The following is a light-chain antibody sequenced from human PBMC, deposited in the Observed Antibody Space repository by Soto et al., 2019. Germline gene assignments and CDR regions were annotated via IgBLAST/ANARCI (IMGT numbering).Light chain of an antibody. Sequence: DIQLTQHPSSLSASFLDRVTITCRASQTISSRLAWYQQKPGKAPNLLIYKASTLESGVPSRFSGSGSGTEFTLTISSLQPEDFATYYCQQYNSYSRTFGQGTKVAIK. CDR1: QTISSR. J-gene: IGKJ1*01. CDR2: KAS. V-gene: IGKV1-5*03. CDR3: QQYNSYSRT.